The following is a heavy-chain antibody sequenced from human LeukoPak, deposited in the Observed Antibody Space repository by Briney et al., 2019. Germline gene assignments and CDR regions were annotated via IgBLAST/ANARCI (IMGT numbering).Heavy chain of an antibody. J-gene: IGHJ6*02. CDR2: ISGSGGST. V-gene: IGHV3-23*01. CDR1: GFTFSSYA. CDR3: AKDKYCSGGSCSRAYYYYGMDV. Sequence: PGGSLRLSCAASGFTFSSYAMIWVRQAPGKGLEWVSAISGSGGSTYYADSVKGRFTISRDNSKNTLYLQMNSLRAEDTAVYYCAKDKYCSGGSCSRAYYYYGMDVWGQGTTVTVSS. D-gene: IGHD2-15*01.